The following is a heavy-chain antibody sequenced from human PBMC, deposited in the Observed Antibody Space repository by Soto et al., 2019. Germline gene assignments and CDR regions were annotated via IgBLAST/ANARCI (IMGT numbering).Heavy chain of an antibody. D-gene: IGHD6-19*01. CDR1: GGSISNDY. J-gene: IGHJ4*01. Sequence: PSETLPVTCTVSGGSISNDYWSWIRQPPGKGLEWIGYIFYKGNTNYNPSLKSRVTISVDTSKNQFSLKLSSVTAADTAVYYCARQGLQWLREGRDYFVYWGQGALVTVSS. CDR2: IFYKGNT. CDR3: ARQGLQWLREGRDYFVY. V-gene: IGHV4-59*08.